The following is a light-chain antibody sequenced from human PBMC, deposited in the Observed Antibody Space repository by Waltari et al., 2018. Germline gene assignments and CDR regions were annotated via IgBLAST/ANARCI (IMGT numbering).Light chain of an antibody. CDR1: KMGDKY. J-gene: IGLJ3*02. CDR3: LFYYSGFWV. CDR2: HDK. V-gene: IGLV3-1*01. Sequence: SYDLIQPPSVSVSPGQTASLTCSVCKMGDKYTSWYQQKPGQSPVLVIYHDKKRPSGIPERFSGSNSGNTVTLTISGTQTLDEADYYCLFYYSGFWVFGGGTKLTVL.